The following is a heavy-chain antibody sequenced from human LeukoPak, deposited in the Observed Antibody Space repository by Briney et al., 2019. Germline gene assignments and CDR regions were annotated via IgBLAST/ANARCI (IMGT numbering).Heavy chain of an antibody. V-gene: IGHV4-30-4*01. J-gene: IGHJ4*02. CDR3: ARHGSGGSYDFDY. CDR2: IYYSGST. D-gene: IGHD2-15*01. CDR1: GGSISSGDYY. Sequence: PSETLSLTCTVSGGSISSGDYYWSWIRQPPGKGLEWIGYIYYSGSTYYNPSLKSRVTISVDTSKNQFSLKLSSVTAADTAVYYCARHGSGGSYDFDYWGQGTLVTVSS.